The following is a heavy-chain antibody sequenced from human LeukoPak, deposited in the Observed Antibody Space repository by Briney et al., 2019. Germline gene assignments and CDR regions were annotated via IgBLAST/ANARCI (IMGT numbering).Heavy chain of an antibody. D-gene: IGHD3-10*01. CDR2: IYYSGST. Sequence: SETLSLTCTVSGGSISSYYWSWIRQPPGKGLEWIGYIYYSGSTNYNPSLKSRVTISVDTSKNQFSLKLSSVTAADTAVYYCARGSGELLWFGELRNWFDPWGQGTLVTVSS. CDR3: ARGSGELLWFGELRNWFDP. V-gene: IGHV4-59*01. J-gene: IGHJ5*02. CDR1: GGSISSYY.